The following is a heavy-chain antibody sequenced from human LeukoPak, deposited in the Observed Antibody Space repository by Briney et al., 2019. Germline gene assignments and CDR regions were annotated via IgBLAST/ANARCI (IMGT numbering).Heavy chain of an antibody. D-gene: IGHD1-26*01. V-gene: IGHV3-15*01. CDR1: GFTFSNAW. CDR2: IKSKTDGGTT. CDR3: TTEGSGSYYPDY. Sequence: GGSLRLSCAASGFTFSNAWMSWVRQAPGKGLEWVGRIKSKTDGGTTDYAAPVKGRFTISRDDSKNTLYPQMNSLKTEDTAVYYCTTEGSGSYYPDYWGQGTLVTVSS. J-gene: IGHJ4*02.